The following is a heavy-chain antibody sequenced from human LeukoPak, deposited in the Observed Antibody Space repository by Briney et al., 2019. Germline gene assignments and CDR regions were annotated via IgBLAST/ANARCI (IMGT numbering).Heavy chain of an antibody. J-gene: IGHJ4*02. V-gene: IGHV3-48*03. CDR3: ARDLYSSRWFAFDY. D-gene: IGHD6-13*01. Sequence: GGSLRLSCAASGFTFSSYEMNWVRQAPGGGLEWVSYISSSGSTMYYADSVKGRFTISRDNAKNSLYLQMNSLRAEDAAVYYCARDLYSSRWFAFDYWGQGALVTVSP. CDR2: ISSSGSTM. CDR1: GFTFSSYE.